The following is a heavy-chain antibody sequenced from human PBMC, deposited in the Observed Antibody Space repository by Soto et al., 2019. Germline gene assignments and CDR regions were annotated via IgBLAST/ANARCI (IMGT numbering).Heavy chain of an antibody. V-gene: IGHV3-30-3*01. D-gene: IGHD5-18*01. J-gene: IGHJ4*02. Sequence: QVQLVESGGGVVQPGRSLRLSCAASGFTFSSYAMHWVRQAPGKGLEWVAVISYDGSNKYYADSVKGRFTISRDNSKNTLYLQKNSLRAEDTAVYYCARGGGKRGYSYGTKIDYWGQGTLVTVSS. CDR3: ARGGGKRGYSYGTKIDY. CDR1: GFTFSSYA. CDR2: ISYDGSNK.